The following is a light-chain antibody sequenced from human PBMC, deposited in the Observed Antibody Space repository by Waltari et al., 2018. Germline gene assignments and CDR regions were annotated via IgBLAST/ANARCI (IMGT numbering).Light chain of an antibody. CDR1: SSDVGGYNF. V-gene: IGLV2-8*01. J-gene: IGLJ2*01. Sequence: QSALTQPPPASGSPGQSVTISCTGTSSDVGGYNFVPWYHQHPGKAPRLIIYEVSERPSGVPDRFSGSKSGNTASLTVSGLQAEDEADYYCSSYVANNNPVFGGGTKLTVL. CDR3: SSYVANNNPV. CDR2: EVS.